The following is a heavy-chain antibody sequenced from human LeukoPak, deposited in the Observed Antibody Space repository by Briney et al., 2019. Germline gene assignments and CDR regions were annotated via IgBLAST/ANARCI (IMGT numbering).Heavy chain of an antibody. CDR2: IYYSGST. D-gene: IGHD3-22*01. CDR1: GGSISSYY. CDR3: ARGYYDSSGYYIDY. Sequence: SETLSLTCTVSGGSISSYYWSWIRQPPGKGLEWIGYIYYSGSTNYNPSLKSRVTISVDTSKNQFSLKLSSVTAADTAVYYCARGYYDSSGYYIDYWGQGTLVTVSS. J-gene: IGHJ4*02. V-gene: IGHV4-59*12.